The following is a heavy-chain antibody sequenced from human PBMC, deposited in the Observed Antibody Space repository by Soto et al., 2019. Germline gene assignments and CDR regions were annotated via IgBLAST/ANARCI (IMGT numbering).Heavy chain of an antibody. J-gene: IGHJ1*01. CDR2: ISAYNGNT. CDR3: ARLSSSWHLEYFQH. V-gene: IGHV1-18*01. CDR1: GYTFTSYG. D-gene: IGHD6-13*01. Sequence: QVQLVQSGAEVKKPGASVKVSCKASGYTFTSYGVSWVRQAPGQGLEWMGWISAYNGNTNYAQKFQGRVTMTTDTTTSTAHMELRSLRSDDTAVYYCARLSSSWHLEYFQHWGQGTLVTVS.